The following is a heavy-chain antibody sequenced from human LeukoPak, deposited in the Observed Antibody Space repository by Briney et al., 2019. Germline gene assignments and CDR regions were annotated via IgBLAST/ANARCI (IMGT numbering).Heavy chain of an antibody. J-gene: IGHJ4*02. V-gene: IGHV5-51*01. CDR1: GSGFTTYS. CDR3: ARLYRGHSGYDSPTFDY. Sequence: GLALNISSPGYGSGFTTYSIRWARPIRGKGLDWMGILYPGDFDTRYSPSFQGQATISSDKPISTAYLQWSSLKASDTARYYCARLYRGHSGYDSPTFDYWGQGTLVTVSS. CDR2: LYPGDFDT. D-gene: IGHD5-12*01.